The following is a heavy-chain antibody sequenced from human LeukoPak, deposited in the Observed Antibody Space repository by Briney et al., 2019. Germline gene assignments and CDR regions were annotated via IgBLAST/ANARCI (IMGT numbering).Heavy chain of an antibody. Sequence: GGSLRLSCAASGFTFSSYAMHWVRQAPGKGLEWVAVISYDGSNKYYADSVKGRFTISRDNSKNTLYLQMNSLRAEDTAVYYCAAARDIVATMWDYWGQGTLVTVSS. D-gene: IGHD5-12*01. CDR1: GFTFSSYA. CDR2: ISYDGSNK. J-gene: IGHJ4*02. V-gene: IGHV3-30*04. CDR3: AAARDIVATMWDY.